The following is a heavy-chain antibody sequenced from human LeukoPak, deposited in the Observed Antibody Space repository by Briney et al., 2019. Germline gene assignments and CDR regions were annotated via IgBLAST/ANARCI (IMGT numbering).Heavy chain of an antibody. Sequence: PGGSLRLSCAASGFTFSSYDIHWVRQAPGKGLEWVAFIRYDGSNKYYADSVRGRFTISRDNSKKTLYLQMNSLRAEDTAVYSCAKGSKAVLFTRDRYMDVWGKGTTVTISS. J-gene: IGHJ6*03. CDR1: GFTFSSYD. CDR2: IRYDGSNK. D-gene: IGHD6-19*01. V-gene: IGHV3-30*02. CDR3: AKGSKAVLFTRDRYMDV.